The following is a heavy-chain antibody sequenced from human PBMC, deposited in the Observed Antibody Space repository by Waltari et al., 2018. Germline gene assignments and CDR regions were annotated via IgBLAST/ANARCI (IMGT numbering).Heavy chain of an antibody. Sequence: EVRLLESGGGLVQPGGSLRLSCAASGFTFSSHALTWVRQAPGKGLDWVSTISDSGGSTYYADSVKGRFTISRDNSKITLYLQMSSLRVEDTAIYYCGKLDYDGNGFPNYFDHWGQGTLVTVSS. CDR2: ISDSGGST. D-gene: IGHD3-22*01. V-gene: IGHV3-23*01. CDR3: GKLDYDGNGFPNYFDH. CDR1: GFTFSSHA. J-gene: IGHJ4*02.